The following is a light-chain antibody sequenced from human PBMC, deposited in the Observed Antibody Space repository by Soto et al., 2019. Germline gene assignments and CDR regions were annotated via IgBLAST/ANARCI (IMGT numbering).Light chain of an antibody. CDR1: QGIRIF. CDR2: AAS. CDR3: QKYNSAPAT. V-gene: IGKV1-27*01. Sequence: DIQMTQSPSSLSASVGDRVTITCRASQGIRIFLAWYQQKPGKVPKVLIYAASTLQSGVPSRFSGSGSGTDFTLTISSLHPEDVATYYCQKYNSAPATFGGGTNVEIK. J-gene: IGKJ4*01.